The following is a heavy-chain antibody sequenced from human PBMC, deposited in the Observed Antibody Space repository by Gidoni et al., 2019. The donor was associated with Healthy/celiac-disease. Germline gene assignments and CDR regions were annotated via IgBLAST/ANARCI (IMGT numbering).Heavy chain of an antibody. J-gene: IGHJ6*02. V-gene: IGHV4-34*01. Sequence: QVQLQQWGAGLLKPSETLSLTCAVYGGSFSGYYWSWIRQPPGKGLEWIGEINHSGSTHYNPSLKSRVTISVDTSKNQFSLKLSSVTAADTAVYYCARAVYSSSWYYYYYGMDVWGQGTTVTVSS. CDR1: GGSFSGYY. D-gene: IGHD6-13*01. CDR2: INHSGST. CDR3: ARAVYSSSWYYYYYGMDV.